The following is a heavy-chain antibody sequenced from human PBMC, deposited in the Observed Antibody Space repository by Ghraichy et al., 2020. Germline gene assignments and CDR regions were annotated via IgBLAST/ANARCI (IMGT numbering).Heavy chain of an antibody. CDR3: VRGLSFYDSTDHPHWYFDL. CDR1: GFSFDTYW. CDR2: TNRDGRST. Sequence: GGSLRLSCVTSGFSFDTYWMHWVRQAPGKGLVWVSRTNRDGRSTSYADSVKGRLTISRDNTKSTLYLQMNSLRAEDTAVYYCVRGLSFYDSTDHPHWYFDLWGRGTLVTVSS. J-gene: IGHJ2*01. V-gene: IGHV3-74*01. D-gene: IGHD3-22*01.